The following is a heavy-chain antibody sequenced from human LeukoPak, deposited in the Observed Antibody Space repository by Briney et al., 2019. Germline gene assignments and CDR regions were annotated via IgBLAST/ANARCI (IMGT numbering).Heavy chain of an antibody. CDR1: GFTFSSYG. CDR2: ISSSSSYI. D-gene: IGHD6-19*01. J-gene: IGHJ1*01. Sequence: GGSLRLSCAASGFTFSSYGMHWVRQAPGKGLEWVSSISSSSSYIYYADSVKGRFTISRDNAKNSLYLQMNSLRAEDTAVYYCARDGVESSSGWIPPEYFQHWGQGTLVTVSS. V-gene: IGHV3-21*01. CDR3: ARDGVESSSGWIPPEYFQH.